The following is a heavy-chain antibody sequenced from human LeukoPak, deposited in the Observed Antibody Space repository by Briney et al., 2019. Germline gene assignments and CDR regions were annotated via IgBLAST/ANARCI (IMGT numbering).Heavy chain of an antibody. V-gene: IGHV4-39*07. Sequence: SETLSLTCTVSGVSISSSSYYWGWIRQPPGKGLEWIGSIYYSGSTYYNPSLKSRVTISVDTSKNQFSLKLSSVTAADTAVYYCARSATVYFDYWGQGTLVTVSS. CDR2: IYYSGST. CDR1: GVSISSSSYY. CDR3: ARSATVYFDY. D-gene: IGHD1-14*01. J-gene: IGHJ4*02.